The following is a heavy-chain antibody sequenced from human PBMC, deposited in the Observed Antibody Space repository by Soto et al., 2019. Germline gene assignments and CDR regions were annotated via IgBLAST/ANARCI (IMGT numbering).Heavy chain of an antibody. CDR2: ISGSSSSI. J-gene: IGHJ4*02. CDR1: GVTFSSYS. V-gene: IGHV3-48*02. Sequence: RGSLILSCAASGVTFSSYSMTWFRQAPGKGLEWVSYISGSSSSIYYADSVKGRFTISRDNAKNSLYLQMNSLRDEDTAVYYCVREFEVEESFWSGYYRASHDWGQGPVVSVSS. D-gene: IGHD3-3*01. CDR3: VREFEVEESFWSGYYRASHD.